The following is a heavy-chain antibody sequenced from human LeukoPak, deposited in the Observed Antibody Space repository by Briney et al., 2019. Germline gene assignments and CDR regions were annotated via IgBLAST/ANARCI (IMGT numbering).Heavy chain of an antibody. D-gene: IGHD1-14*01. Sequence: ASVKVSCKASGYTFTSYYMHWVRQAPGQGLEWMGIINPSGGSTSYAQKFQGRVTISVDTSKNQFSLKLSSVTAADTAVYYCARIPVVEPVDYWGQGTLVTVSS. V-gene: IGHV1-46*01. CDR1: GYTFTSYY. CDR3: ARIPVVEPVDY. CDR2: INPSGGST. J-gene: IGHJ4*02.